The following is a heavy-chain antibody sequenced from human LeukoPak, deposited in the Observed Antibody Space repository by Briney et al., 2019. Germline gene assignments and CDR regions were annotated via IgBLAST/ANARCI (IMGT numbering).Heavy chain of an antibody. CDR1: GFTFDDYA. Sequence: GGSLRLSCAASGFTFDDYAMHWVRQAPGKGLEWVSGISWNSGSIGYADSVKGRFTISRDNSKKTLYLQMNSLRAEDTAIYYCAKALFGDRRVGAFDIWGLGTMLTVSS. V-gene: IGHV3-9*01. CDR2: ISWNSGSI. CDR3: AKALFGDRRVGAFDI. J-gene: IGHJ3*02. D-gene: IGHD3-10*02.